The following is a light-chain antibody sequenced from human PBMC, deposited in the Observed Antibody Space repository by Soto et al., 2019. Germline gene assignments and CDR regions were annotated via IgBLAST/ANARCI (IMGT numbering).Light chain of an antibody. CDR3: QQRSNWPRT. V-gene: IGKV3-11*01. CDR2: DAS. Sequence: EIVLTQSPATLSLSPGERVTLSCRASQSVGSYLAWYQQKPGQAPRLLIYDASNRATRIPARFSGSGSGTDFTLTISSLEPEDFAVYYCQQRSNWPRTFGGGTKVEIK. J-gene: IGKJ4*01. CDR1: QSVGSY.